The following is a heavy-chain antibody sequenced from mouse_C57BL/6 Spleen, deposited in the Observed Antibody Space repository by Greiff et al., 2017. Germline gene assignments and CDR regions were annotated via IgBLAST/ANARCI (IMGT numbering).Heavy chain of an antibody. CDR3: ARRGYGSSYDYYAMDY. CDR1: GYTFTSYW. V-gene: IGHV1-50*01. Sequence: VQLQQPGAELVKPGASVKLSCKASGYTFTSYWMQWVKQRPGQGLEWIGEIDPSDSYTNYNQKFKGKATLTVDTSSSTAYMQLSSLTSEDSAVYYCARRGYGSSYDYYAMDYWGQGTSVTVSS. CDR2: IDPSDSYT. D-gene: IGHD1-1*01. J-gene: IGHJ4*01.